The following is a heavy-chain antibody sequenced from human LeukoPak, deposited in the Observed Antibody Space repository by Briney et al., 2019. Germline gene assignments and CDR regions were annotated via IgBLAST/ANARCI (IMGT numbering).Heavy chain of an antibody. CDR3: ARAGYSSSSVY. J-gene: IGHJ4*02. V-gene: IGHV1-18*01. D-gene: IGHD6-13*01. CDR1: GYTFSSYC. Sequence: GASVKVSCNASGYTFSSYCISWVRQAPAQGLEWMGWISAYNGNTNYENKLQGRVTMTTDASTSTAYMALRSLRSDDTAVYYCARAGYSSSSVYWGQGTLVTVSS. CDR2: ISAYNGNT.